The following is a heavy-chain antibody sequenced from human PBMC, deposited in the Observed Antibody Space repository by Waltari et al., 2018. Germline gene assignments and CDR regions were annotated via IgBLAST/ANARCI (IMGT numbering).Heavy chain of an antibody. Sequence: EVQLVESGGGLVQPGGSLRLSCAASGFTFSTYAMHWVRQTPGKGLEYVSAITSDGITTYYANSVKGRFTIARDKSKNTLYLQMGSLSAEDMAVYYCARRHGSGTYYDYWGQGTLVTVSS. CDR1: GFTFSTYA. CDR3: ARRHGSGTYYDY. J-gene: IGHJ4*02. CDR2: ITSDGITT. V-gene: IGHV3-64*01. D-gene: IGHD3-10*01.